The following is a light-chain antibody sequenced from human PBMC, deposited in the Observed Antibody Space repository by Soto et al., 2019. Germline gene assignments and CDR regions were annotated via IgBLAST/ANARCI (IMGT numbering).Light chain of an antibody. CDR2: GAS. CDR3: QQYNNWWT. V-gene: IGKV3-15*01. CDR1: QSVSSN. Sequence: EIVMRQSPVTLSVSPGERATLSCRASQSVSSNLAWYQQKPGQAPRLLISGASTRATGIPARFSGSGSGTEFTLTISSLQSEDFAVYYCQQYNNWWTFGQGTRVEIK. J-gene: IGKJ1*01.